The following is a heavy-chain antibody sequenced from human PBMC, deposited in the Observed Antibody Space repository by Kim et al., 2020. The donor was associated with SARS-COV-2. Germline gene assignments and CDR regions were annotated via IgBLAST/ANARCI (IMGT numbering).Heavy chain of an antibody. V-gene: IGHV3-48*02. CDR2: ISSTSRNI. Sequence: GGSLRLSCAASGFTFSIYSIDWVRRAPGKGLEWIIYISSTSRNIYYADSVKGRFTVSRDNAENSVYLQMDSLTDEDTAIYYCAGVGHSGYTVDYWGQGTPVTVSS. CDR1: GFTFSIYS. D-gene: IGHD5-12*01. CDR3: AGVGHSGYTVDY. J-gene: IGHJ4*02.